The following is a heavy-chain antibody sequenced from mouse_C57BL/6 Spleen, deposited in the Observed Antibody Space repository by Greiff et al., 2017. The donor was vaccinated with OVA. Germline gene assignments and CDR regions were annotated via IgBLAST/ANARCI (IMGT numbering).Heavy chain of an antibody. D-gene: IGHD3-2*02. CDR2: IHPNSGST. Sequence: QVQLQQPGAELVKPGASVKLSCKASGYTFTSYWMHWVKQRPGQGLEWIGMIHPNSGSTNYNEKFKSKATLTVDNSSSTAYMQLSSLTSEDAAVYYCALDSSGYRYFDYWGQGTTLTVSS. CDR3: ALDSSGYRYFDY. J-gene: IGHJ2*01. CDR1: GYTFTSYW. V-gene: IGHV1-64*01.